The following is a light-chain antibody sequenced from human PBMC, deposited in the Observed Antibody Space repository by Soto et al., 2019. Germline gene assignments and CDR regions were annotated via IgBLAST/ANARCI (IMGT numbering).Light chain of an antibody. Sequence: QTVVTQEPSFSVSPGGTVTLTCALSPGPVFTNYYASWYQQIPGQPPRTLIYNTNIRSSGVPDRFSGSILGNKAALTITGAQGDDESDYHCALHMGGGFWVFGGGTKLTVL. CDR2: NTN. V-gene: IGLV8-61*01. CDR1: PGPVFTNYY. J-gene: IGLJ3*02. CDR3: ALHMGGGFWV.